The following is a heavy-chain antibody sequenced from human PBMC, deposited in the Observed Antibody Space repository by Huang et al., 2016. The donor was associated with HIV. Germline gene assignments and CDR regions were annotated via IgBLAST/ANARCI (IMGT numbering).Heavy chain of an antibody. Sequence: EVQLVESGGGLVQPGGSLRLSCAASGFTFSSYWMHWVRQVPGKGLVWVSHIKSDGSRTSYAESVKGRFTISRDNAKNTLYLQMNSLRAEDTAVYYCARGSRQGKYYYGSGTAYWGQGTLVTVSS. CDR3: ARGSRQGKYYYGSGTAY. J-gene: IGHJ4*02. D-gene: IGHD3-10*01. CDR1: GFTFSSYW. CDR2: IKSDGSRT. V-gene: IGHV3-74*01.